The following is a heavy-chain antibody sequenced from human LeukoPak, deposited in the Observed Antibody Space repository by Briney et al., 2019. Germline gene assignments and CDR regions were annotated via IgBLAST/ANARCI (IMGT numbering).Heavy chain of an antibody. CDR1: GHSFTSYW. J-gene: IGHJ4*02. CDR3: ARRLGFYCSSTSCYVFDY. CDR2: IYPGDSDT. V-gene: IGHV5-51*01. Sequence: GESLKISCKGSGHSFTSYWIGWVRQMPGKGLEWMGIIYPGDSDTRYSPSFQGQVTISADKSISTAYLQWSSLKASDTAMYYCARRLGFYCSSTSCYVFDYWGQGTLVTVSS. D-gene: IGHD2-2*01.